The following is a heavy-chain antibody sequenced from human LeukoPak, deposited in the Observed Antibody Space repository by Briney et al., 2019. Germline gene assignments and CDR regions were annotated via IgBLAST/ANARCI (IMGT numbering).Heavy chain of an antibody. D-gene: IGHD4-17*01. CDR2: ISSSSSYI. CDR3: ARAGDGDYYFDY. CDR1: GFTSSSYS. V-gene: IGHV3-21*01. J-gene: IGHJ4*02. Sequence: NPGGSLRLSCAASGFTSSSYSMNWVRQAPGKGLEWVSSISSSSSYIYYADSVKGRFTISRDNAKNSLYLQMNSLRAEDTAVYYCARAGDGDYYFDYWGQGTLVTVSS.